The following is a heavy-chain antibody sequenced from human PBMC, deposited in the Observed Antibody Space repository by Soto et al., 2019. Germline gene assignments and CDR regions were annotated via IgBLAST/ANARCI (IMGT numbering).Heavy chain of an antibody. CDR2: IYPGDSDT. J-gene: IGHJ4*02. V-gene: IGHV5-51*01. CDR3: ARQELRYFDWPIWGSFDY. Sequence: GESLKISCKGSGYSFTSCWIGWVRQMPGKGLEWMGIIYPGDSDTRYSPSFQGQVTISADKSISTAYLQWSSLKASDTAMYYCARQELRYFDWPIWGSFDYWGQGTLVTVSS. CDR1: GYSFTSCW. D-gene: IGHD3-9*01.